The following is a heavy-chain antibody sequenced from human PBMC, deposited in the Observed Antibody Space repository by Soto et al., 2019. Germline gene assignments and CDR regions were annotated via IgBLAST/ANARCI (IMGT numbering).Heavy chain of an antibody. D-gene: IGHD3-22*01. J-gene: IGHJ4*02. Sequence: ASVKVYCKSSGYTFTSYYMHWVRQAPGQGLEWMGIINPSGGSTSYAQKFQGRVTMTRDTSTSTVYMELSSLRSEDTAVYYCARAGSGYYHYWGQGTLVTVSS. CDR1: GYTFTSYY. CDR3: ARAGSGYYHY. CDR2: INPSGGST. V-gene: IGHV1-46*01.